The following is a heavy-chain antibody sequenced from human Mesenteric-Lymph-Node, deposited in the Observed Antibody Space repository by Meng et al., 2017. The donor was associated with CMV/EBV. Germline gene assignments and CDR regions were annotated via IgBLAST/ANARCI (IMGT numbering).Heavy chain of an antibody. V-gene: IGHV3-48*03. CDR1: GFIFSSYE. CDR3: ARDRWEQLVSSYSGFYYYYYGMDV. Sequence: GESLKISCAASGFIFSSYEMNWVRQAPGKGLEWISYISSSGSRIYYADSVKGRFTISRDNAKNSLYLQMNSLRAEDTAVYYCARDRWEQLVSSYSGFYYYYYGMDVWGQGTTVTVSS. CDR2: ISSSGSRI. J-gene: IGHJ6*02. D-gene: IGHD6-6*01.